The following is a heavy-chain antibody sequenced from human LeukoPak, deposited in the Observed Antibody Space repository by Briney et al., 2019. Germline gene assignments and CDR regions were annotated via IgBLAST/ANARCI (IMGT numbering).Heavy chain of an antibody. Sequence: SETLSLTCTVSGGSISSTFDYWGWVRQPPGKGLEWIGSIYYSGSTFYNPSLKSQVIISVDTSKNQFSLKLSSVTAADTAVCYCARRIIAVNAFDIWGQGTMVTVSS. CDR2: IYYSGST. CDR1: GGSISSTFDY. CDR3: ARRIIAVNAFDI. J-gene: IGHJ3*02. D-gene: IGHD2/OR15-2a*01. V-gene: IGHV4-39*01.